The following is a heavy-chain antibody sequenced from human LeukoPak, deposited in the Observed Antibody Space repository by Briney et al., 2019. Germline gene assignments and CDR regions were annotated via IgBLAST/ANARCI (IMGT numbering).Heavy chain of an antibody. J-gene: IGHJ5*02. CDR1: GFTFTSYS. CDR3: ARGNYDFWSGYSPYNWFDP. Sequence: PGGSLRLSCAASGFTFTSYSMNWVRQAPGKGLEWVSSIGGRGTNTFYADSVKGRFTISRDNSKNTLSLQMNSLRAEDTAVYYCARGNYDFWSGYSPYNWFDPWGQGTLVTVSS. V-gene: IGHV3-23*01. D-gene: IGHD3-3*01. CDR2: IGGRGTNT.